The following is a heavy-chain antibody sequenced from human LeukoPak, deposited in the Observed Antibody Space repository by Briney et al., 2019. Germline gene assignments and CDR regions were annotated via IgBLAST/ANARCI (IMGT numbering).Heavy chain of an antibody. CDR1: GGTFTSYA. Sequence: SVKVSCKASGGTFTSYAISWVRQAPGQGLEWMGGIIPIFGTANYAQKFQGRVTITADESTSTAYMELSSLRSEDTAVYYCARDPRTMVRGVPAALRYWGQGTLVTVSS. CDR3: ARDPRTMVRGVPAALRY. CDR2: IIPIFGTA. V-gene: IGHV1-69*13. D-gene: IGHD3-10*01. J-gene: IGHJ4*02.